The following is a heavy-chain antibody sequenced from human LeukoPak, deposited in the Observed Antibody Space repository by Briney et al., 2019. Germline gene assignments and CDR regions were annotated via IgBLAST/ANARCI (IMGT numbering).Heavy chain of an antibody. Sequence: PGGSLRLSCAASGFTFSSYAVSWVRQAPGKGLEWVSAISGSGGSTYYADSVKGRFTISRDNAKNSLYLQMNSLRAEDTAVYYCARDQWRWLHQWGGEPRAGEFDYWGQGTLVTVSS. J-gene: IGHJ4*02. D-gene: IGHD5-24*01. CDR2: ISGSGGST. V-gene: IGHV3-23*01. CDR1: GFTFSSYA. CDR3: ARDQWRWLHQWGGEPRAGEFDY.